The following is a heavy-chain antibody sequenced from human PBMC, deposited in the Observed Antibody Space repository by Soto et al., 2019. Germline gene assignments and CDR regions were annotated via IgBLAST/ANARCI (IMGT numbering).Heavy chain of an antibody. CDR1: GGSISSYY. CDR2: IYYSGST. D-gene: IGHD1-26*01. V-gene: IGHV4-59*01. J-gene: IGHJ4*02. CDR3: ARDHHGATDY. Sequence: QVQLQESGPGLVKPSETLSLTCTVSGGSISSYYWSWIRQPPGKGLEWIGYIYYSGSTNYNPSLKSRVTISVDTSKNQFSLKLSSVTAADTAVYYCARDHHGATDYWGQGTLVTVSS.